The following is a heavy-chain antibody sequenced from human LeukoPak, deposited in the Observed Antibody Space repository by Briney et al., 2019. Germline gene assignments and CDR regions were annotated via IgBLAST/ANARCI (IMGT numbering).Heavy chain of an antibody. CDR2: IYYSGST. CDR1: GGSISSYY. J-gene: IGHJ4*02. V-gene: IGHV4-59*08. D-gene: IGHD6-19*01. CDR3: ARRRISGWYTFGY. Sequence: SETLSLTCTVSGGSISSYYWRWIRQPPGTGLEWIGYIYYSGSTNYNPSLKSRATISVDTSKNQFSLKLSSVTAADTAVYYCARRRISGWYTFGYWGQGTLVTVSS.